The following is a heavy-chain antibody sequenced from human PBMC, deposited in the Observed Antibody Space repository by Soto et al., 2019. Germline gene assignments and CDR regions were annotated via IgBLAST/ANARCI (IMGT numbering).Heavy chain of an antibody. D-gene: IGHD2-8*01. Sequence: SVKVSCKASGGTFSSYAISWVRQAPGQGLEWMGGIIPICGTANYAQKFQGRVTITADASTSTAYMELSSLRSEDTAVYYCAERYCTNGVCPPDLGAFDIWGQGTMVTVSS. CDR2: IIPICGTA. V-gene: IGHV1-69*13. CDR3: AERYCTNGVCPPDLGAFDI. J-gene: IGHJ3*02. CDR1: GGTFSSYA.